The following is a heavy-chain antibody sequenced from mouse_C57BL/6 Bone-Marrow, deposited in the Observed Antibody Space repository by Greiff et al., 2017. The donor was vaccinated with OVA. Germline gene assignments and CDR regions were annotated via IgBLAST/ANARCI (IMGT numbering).Heavy chain of an antibody. V-gene: IGHV5-6*01. J-gene: IGHJ3*01. CDR1: GFTFSSYG. Sequence: VQLKQSGGDLVKPGGSLQLSCAASGFTFSSYGMSWVRQTPDKRLEWVATISSGGSYTYYPDSVKGRFTISRDNAKNTLYLQMSSLKSEDTAMYYCARRDGYRFAYWGQGTLVTVSA. CDR2: ISSGGSYT. CDR3: ARRDGYRFAY. D-gene: IGHD2-3*01.